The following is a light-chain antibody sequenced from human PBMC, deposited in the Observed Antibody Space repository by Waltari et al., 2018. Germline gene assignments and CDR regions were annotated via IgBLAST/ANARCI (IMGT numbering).Light chain of an antibody. CDR2: GAS. CDR1: QSVNKY. V-gene: IGKV3-11*01. Sequence: EIVLTQSPATLSLSPGESATLPCRASQSVNKYLDWFQQKPGQAPRLLIYGASNRAAGIPARFSGSGSGTDFTLTISSLEPEDFAVCYCLKRAGGPLFGGGTKVE. J-gene: IGKJ4*01. CDR3: LKRAGGPL.